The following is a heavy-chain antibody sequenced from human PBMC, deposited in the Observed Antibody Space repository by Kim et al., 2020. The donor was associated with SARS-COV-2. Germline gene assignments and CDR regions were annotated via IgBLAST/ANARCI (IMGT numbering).Heavy chain of an antibody. J-gene: IGHJ6*02. CDR1: GYTFTSYY. CDR2: INPSGGST. Sequence: ASVKVSCKASGYTFTSYYMHWVRQAPGQGLEWMGIINPSGGSTSYAQKFQGRVTMTRDTYTSTVYMELSSLRSEDTAVYYCARDDTMVRGVTTDYYYYYGMDVWGQGTTATVSS. CDR3: ARDDTMVRGVTTDYYYYYGMDV. V-gene: IGHV1-46*01. D-gene: IGHD3-10*01.